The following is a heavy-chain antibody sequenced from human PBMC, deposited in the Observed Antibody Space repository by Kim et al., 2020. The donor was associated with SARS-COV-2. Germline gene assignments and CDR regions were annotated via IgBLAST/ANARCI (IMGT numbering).Heavy chain of an antibody. D-gene: IGHD1-26*01. CDR2: INAGNGNT. Sequence: ASVKVSCKASGYTFTSYAMHWVRQAPGQRLEWMGWINAGNGNTKYSQKFQGRVTITRDTSASTAYMELSSLRSEDTAVYYCARGREWELLREWYFDLWGRGTLVTVSS. CDR1: GYTFTSYA. V-gene: IGHV1-3*01. J-gene: IGHJ2*01. CDR3: ARGREWELLREWYFDL.